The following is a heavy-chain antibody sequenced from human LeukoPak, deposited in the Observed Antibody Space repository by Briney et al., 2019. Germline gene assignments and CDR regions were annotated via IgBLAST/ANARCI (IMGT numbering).Heavy chain of an antibody. V-gene: IGHV3-74*01. J-gene: IGHJ4*02. CDR3: ARSNQADDY. CDR2: INTGGGST. D-gene: IGHD4-11*01. Sequence: PGGSLRLSCAASGFTFSDYWMHWVRQVPGKGLVWVSRINTGGGSTTYADSVKGRFTISRDNAKSTLYLQMNGLRAEDTAVYYCARSNQADDYWGQGTLVTVSS. CDR1: GFTFSDYW.